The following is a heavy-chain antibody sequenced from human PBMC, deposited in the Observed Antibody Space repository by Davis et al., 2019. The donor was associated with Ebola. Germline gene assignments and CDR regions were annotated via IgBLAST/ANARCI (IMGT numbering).Heavy chain of an antibody. D-gene: IGHD2-21*01. Sequence: AASVKVSCKASGGTFSSYAISWVRQAPGQGLEWMGWISAYNGNTNYAQKLQGRVTMTTDTSTSTAYMELRSLRSDDTAVYYCARVQYCGGDCFFYYYYGMDVWGQGTTVTVSS. J-gene: IGHJ6*02. CDR1: GGTFSSYA. CDR3: ARVQYCGGDCFFYYYYGMDV. CDR2: ISAYNGNT. V-gene: IGHV1-18*01.